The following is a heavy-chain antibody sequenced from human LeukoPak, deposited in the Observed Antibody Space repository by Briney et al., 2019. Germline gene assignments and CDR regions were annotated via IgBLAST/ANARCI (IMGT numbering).Heavy chain of an antibody. CDR2: IDSDGSST. J-gene: IGHJ4*02. D-gene: IGHD7-27*01. Sequence: PGGSLRLSCAASGFIFSSYWMHWVRHVPGKGLLWVSRIDSDGSSTIYADSVKGRFTISRDNAKNTLYLQMNNLRAEDTALYYCTRGYLGIDYWGQGILVTVSS. CDR1: GFIFSSYW. CDR3: TRGYLGIDY. V-gene: IGHV3-74*01.